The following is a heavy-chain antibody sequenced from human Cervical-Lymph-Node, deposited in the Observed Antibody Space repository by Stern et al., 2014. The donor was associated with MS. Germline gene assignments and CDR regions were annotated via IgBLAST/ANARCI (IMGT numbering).Heavy chain of an antibody. V-gene: IGHV1-18*04. CDR3: ARVGTLLEWFLPLDY. Sequence: VQLVQSGAEVKKPGASVKVSCKASGYTFTSYGISWVRQAPGQGLEWMGWISASNGTANYAQKLQGRVTMTTDTSTSTAYMELRSLRSDDTAVYYCARVGTLLEWFLPLDYWGQGTLVTVSS. D-gene: IGHD3-3*01. CDR2: ISASNGTA. J-gene: IGHJ4*02. CDR1: GYTFTSYG.